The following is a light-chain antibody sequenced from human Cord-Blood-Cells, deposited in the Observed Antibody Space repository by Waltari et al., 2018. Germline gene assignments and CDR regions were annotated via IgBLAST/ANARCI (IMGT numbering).Light chain of an antibody. CDR1: SRDVGSDNL. J-gene: IGLJ1*01. CDR2: EGS. Sequence: QSALTQPASVSGSPGQSITISCTGTSRDVGSDNLVSWYQQHPGNSPKHMIYEGSKRPSGFSNRFSGSKSGNTASLTISGLQAEDEADYYCCSYAGSSNYVFGTGTKVTVL. CDR3: CSYAGSSNYV. V-gene: IGLV2-23*01.